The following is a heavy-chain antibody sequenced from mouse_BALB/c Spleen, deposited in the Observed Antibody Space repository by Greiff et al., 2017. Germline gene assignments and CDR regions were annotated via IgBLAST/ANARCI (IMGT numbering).Heavy chain of an antibody. Sequence: EVQLQQSGPGLVKPSQSLSLTCSVTGYSITSGYYWNWIRQFPGNKLEWMGYISYDGSNNYNPSLKNRISITRDTSKNQFFLKLNSVTTEDTATYYCVYDGYAMDYWGQGTSVTVSS. J-gene: IGHJ4*01. CDR2: ISYDGSN. V-gene: IGHV3-6*02. CDR1: GYSITSGYY. CDR3: VYDGYAMDY. D-gene: IGHD2-12*01.